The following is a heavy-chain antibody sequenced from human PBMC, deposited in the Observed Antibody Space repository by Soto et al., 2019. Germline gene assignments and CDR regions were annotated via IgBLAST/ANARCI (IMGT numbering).Heavy chain of an antibody. V-gene: IGHV4-59*08. D-gene: IGHD3-16*02. J-gene: IGHJ3*02. CDR1: GGSISSYY. CDR2: IFYSGST. Sequence: PSETLSLTCTVSGGSISSYYWSWIRQPPGKGLEKIGYIFYSGSTNYNPSLKSRVTISGDKSKNQFSLRLTSVTAADTAVYYCCILDMITFGGVIGPNDAFDSWGQGTMVTVSS. CDR3: CILDMITFGGVIGPNDAFDS.